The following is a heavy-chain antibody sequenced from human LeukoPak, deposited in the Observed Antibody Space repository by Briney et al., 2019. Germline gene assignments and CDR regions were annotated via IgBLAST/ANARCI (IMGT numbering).Heavy chain of an antibody. CDR3: ARENDTSGFSASGFDS. CDR1: GYTFSYYY. J-gene: IGHJ4*02. CDR2: INPSSGGS. V-gene: IGHV1-46*04. D-gene: IGHD3-22*01. Sequence: ASVKVSCKTSGYTFSYYYIHWVRQPPGQGLEWMGTINPSSGGSTYAQKLQGRVTVTRDMSTSTVYMELSSLRSEDTAVYYCARENDTSGFSASGFDSWGQGTLVTVSS.